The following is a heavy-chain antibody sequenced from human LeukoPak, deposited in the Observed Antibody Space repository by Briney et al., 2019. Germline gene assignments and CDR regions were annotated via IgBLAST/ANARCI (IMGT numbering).Heavy chain of an antibody. Sequence: SETLSLTCAVYGGSFSGYYWSWIRQPPGKGLGWIGEINHSGSTNYNPSLKSRVTISVDTSKNQFSLRLSSVTAADTAVYYCAREDDWNQLFDYWGQGTLVTVSS. V-gene: IGHV4-34*01. J-gene: IGHJ4*02. CDR1: GGSFSGYY. D-gene: IGHD1-1*01. CDR2: INHSGST. CDR3: AREDDWNQLFDY.